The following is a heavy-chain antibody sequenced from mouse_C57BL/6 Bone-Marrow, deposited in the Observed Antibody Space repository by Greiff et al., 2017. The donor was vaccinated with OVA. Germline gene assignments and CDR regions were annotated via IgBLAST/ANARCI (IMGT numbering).Heavy chain of an antibody. Sequence: QVQLQQPGAELVKPGASVKLSCKASGYTFTSYWMPWVKQRPGQGLEWIGMIHPNSGSTNYNEKFKSKATLTVDKSSSTAYMQLSSLTSEDSAVYYCARLVADAMDYWGQGTSVTVSS. J-gene: IGHJ4*01. CDR2: IHPNSGST. CDR3: ARLVADAMDY. D-gene: IGHD1-1*01. V-gene: IGHV1-64*01. CDR1: GYTFTSYW.